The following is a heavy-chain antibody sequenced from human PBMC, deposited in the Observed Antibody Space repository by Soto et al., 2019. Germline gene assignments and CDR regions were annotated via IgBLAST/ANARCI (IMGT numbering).Heavy chain of an antibody. CDR3: AKDWRRQQHDY. J-gene: IGHJ4*02. CDR1: GGSISSGGYS. Sequence: SETLSLTCAVSGGSISSGGYSWSWIRQPPGKGLEWIGYIYHSGSTYYNPSLKSRFTISRDNSKNTLYLQMNSLRAEDTAVYYCAKDWRRQQHDYWGQGTLVTVSS. D-gene: IGHD6-13*01. CDR2: IYHSGST. V-gene: IGHV4-30-2*01.